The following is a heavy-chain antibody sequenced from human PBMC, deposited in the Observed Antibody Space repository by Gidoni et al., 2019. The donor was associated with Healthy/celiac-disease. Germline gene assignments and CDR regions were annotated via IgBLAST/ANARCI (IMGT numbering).Heavy chain of an antibody. CDR3: ARDTAVSRGSTNYYYYYYMDV. D-gene: IGHD3-10*01. Sequence: EVQLVESGGGLVQPGGSLRLSCAASGFTVSSNYLSWVRQAPGKGLEGVSVIYSGGSTYYADSVKGRFTISRDNSKNTLYLQMNSLRAEDTAVYYCARDTAVSRGSTNYYYYYYMDVWGKGTTVTVSS. CDR1: GFTVSSNY. J-gene: IGHJ6*03. V-gene: IGHV3-66*01. CDR2: IYSGGST.